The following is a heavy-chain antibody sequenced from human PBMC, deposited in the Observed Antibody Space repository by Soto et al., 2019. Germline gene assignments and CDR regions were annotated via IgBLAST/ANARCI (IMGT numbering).Heavy chain of an antibody. CDR3: ASSIVATIWAPVGWFDP. D-gene: IGHD5-12*01. CDR1: GDSVSSNSAA. Sequence: SQTLSLTCAISGDSVSSNSAAWHWIRQSPSRGLEWLGRTYYRSKWYNDYAVSVKSRITINPDTSKNQFSLQLNSVTPEDTAVYYCASSIVATIWAPVGWFDPWGQGTLVTVSS. CDR2: TYYRSKWYN. J-gene: IGHJ5*02. V-gene: IGHV6-1*01.